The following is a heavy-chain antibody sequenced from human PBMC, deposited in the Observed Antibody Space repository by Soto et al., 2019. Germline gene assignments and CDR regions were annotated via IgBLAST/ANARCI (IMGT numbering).Heavy chain of an antibody. D-gene: IGHD5-18*01. CDR3: ARAYSYGPLEY. CDR2: IYYSGST. J-gene: IGHJ4*02. Sequence: SETLSLTCTVSGGSISSGEYYWSWIRQHPGKGLEWIGYIYYSGSTNYNPSLKSRVTISVDTSKKQFSLKMNSVTAADTAVYYCARAYSYGPLEYWGQGTLVTVSS. V-gene: IGHV4-61*08. CDR1: GGSISSGEYY.